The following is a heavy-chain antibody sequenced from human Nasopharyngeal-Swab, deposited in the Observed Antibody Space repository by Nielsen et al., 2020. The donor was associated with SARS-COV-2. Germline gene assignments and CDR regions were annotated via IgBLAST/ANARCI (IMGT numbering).Heavy chain of an antibody. J-gene: IGHJ4*02. V-gene: IGHV1-2*06. Sequence: WVRQAPGQGLEWMGRINPNSGGTNYAQKFQGRVTMTRDTSISTAYTELSSLRSEDTAVYYCARDLGWFSNWGQGTLVTVSS. CDR2: INPNSGGT. CDR3: ARDLGWFSN. D-gene: IGHD2-15*01.